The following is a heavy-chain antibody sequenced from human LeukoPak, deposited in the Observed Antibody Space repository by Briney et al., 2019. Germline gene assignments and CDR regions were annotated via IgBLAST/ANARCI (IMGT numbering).Heavy chain of an antibody. CDR2: IRYDGSNK. Sequence: GGSLRLSCAASGFTFSTYGMHWVRQAPGKGLEWVAFIRYDGSNKYYADSVKGRFTISRDNSKNTLYLQLNSLRAEDTAVFYCAKTMVTANPDYYYYCMDVWGKGTTVTLSS. D-gene: IGHD2-21*02. CDR1: GFTFSTYG. CDR3: AKTMVTANPDYYYYCMDV. J-gene: IGHJ6*03. V-gene: IGHV3-30*02.